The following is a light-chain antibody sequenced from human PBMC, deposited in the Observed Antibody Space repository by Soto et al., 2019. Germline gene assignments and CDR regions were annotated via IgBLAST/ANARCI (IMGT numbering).Light chain of an antibody. V-gene: IGKV3-15*01. Sequence: EIVMTQSPATLSVSPGERATLSCRASQSISSDLAWYQQKPGQAPRLLIYHASTRATGIPARFSGSGSGTEFTLTISSLQSEDFAVYYCQQYNNWPPPWKFGQGTKVEIK. CDR1: QSISSD. CDR2: HAS. J-gene: IGKJ1*01. CDR3: QQYNNWPPPWK.